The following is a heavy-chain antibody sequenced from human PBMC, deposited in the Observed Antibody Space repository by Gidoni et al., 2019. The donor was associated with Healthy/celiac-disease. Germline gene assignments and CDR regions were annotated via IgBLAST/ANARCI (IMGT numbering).Heavy chain of an antibody. CDR3: ARGGGGWLQFGAFYI. Sequence: QVQLGESGGGLVKPGGAMRHSCAASGFTFSDYYMSWISQAPGKGLEWVSYICSSGSPLSYAASVQGRFPISRYNAKNSLYLQMNRLRAEDTAVYYCARGGGGWLQFGAFYIWGQGTMVTVSS. V-gene: IGHV3-11*01. CDR2: ICSSGSPL. CDR1: GFTFSDYY. D-gene: IGHD5-12*01. J-gene: IGHJ3*02.